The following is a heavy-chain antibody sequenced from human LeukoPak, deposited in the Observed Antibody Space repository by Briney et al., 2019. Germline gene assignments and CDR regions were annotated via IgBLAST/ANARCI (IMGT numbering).Heavy chain of an antibody. CDR2: ISYDGSNK. Sequence: GRSLRLSCAASGFTFSSYGMHWVRQAPGKGLEWVAVISYDGSNKYYADSVKGRFTISRDNSKNTLYLQMNSLRAEDTAVYYCAALVVPAAEVFDYWGQGTLVTVSS. V-gene: IGHV3-30*03. D-gene: IGHD2-2*01. CDR1: GFTFSSYG. CDR3: AALVVPAAEVFDY. J-gene: IGHJ4*02.